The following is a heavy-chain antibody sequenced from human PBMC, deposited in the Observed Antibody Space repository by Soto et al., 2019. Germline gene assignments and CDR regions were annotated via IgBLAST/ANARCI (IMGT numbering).Heavy chain of an antibody. CDR2: IHPSGGGT. Sequence: QVQLVQSGAEVRKPGASVKVSCKPSGYTFNTYYLHWLRQAPGQALEWMGVIHPSGGGTTYAQKCRGRVTLTRDTSTPTVFMELSSLRSDATAVYYCARGGHIAVVTASFDNWGQGTLVTVSS. J-gene: IGHJ4*02. CDR1: GYTFNTYY. CDR3: ARGGHIAVVTASFDN. V-gene: IGHV1-46*02. D-gene: IGHD2-21*02.